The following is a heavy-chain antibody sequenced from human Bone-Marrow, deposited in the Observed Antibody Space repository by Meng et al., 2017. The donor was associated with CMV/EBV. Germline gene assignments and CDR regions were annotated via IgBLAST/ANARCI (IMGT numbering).Heavy chain of an antibody. J-gene: IGHJ4*02. CDR2: IYYSGST. CDR3: ARLSSNGDSLKY. Sequence: QVQLPESGPGLVKPSETLSLTCTVSGGSISSYYWSWIRQPPGKGLEWIGYIYYSGSTNYNPSLKSRVTISVDTSKNQFSLKLSSVTAADTAVYYCARLSSNGDSLKYWGQGTLVTVSS. V-gene: IGHV4-59*01. CDR1: GGSISSYY. D-gene: IGHD4-17*01.